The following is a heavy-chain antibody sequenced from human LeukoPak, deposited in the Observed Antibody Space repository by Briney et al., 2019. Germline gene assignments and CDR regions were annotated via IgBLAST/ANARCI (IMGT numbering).Heavy chain of an antibody. D-gene: IGHD4-17*01. CDR3: ARDPEMTTVTLYYFDY. J-gene: IGHJ4*02. CDR2: ISYDGSNK. CDR1: GFTFSSYA. V-gene: IGHV3-30-3*01. Sequence: GGSLRLSCAASGFTFSSYAMHWVRQAPGKGLEWVAVISYDGSNKYYADSVKGRFTISRDNAKNSLYLQMNSLRAEDTAVYYCARDPEMTTVTLYYFDYWGQGTLVTVSS.